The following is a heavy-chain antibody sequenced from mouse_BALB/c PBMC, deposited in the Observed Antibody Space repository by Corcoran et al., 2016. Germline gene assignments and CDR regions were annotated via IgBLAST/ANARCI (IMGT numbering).Heavy chain of an antibody. D-gene: IGHD1-2*01. CDR2: ISCNNGAT. J-gene: IGHJ2*01. Sequence: LVKTGASVKISCKASGYSFTGYYMHWVKQSHGKSLEWIGYISCNNGATSYNQKLKGKATFTVDTSSITAYMQFNSLTSEDSAVYYCARMGDGLDYRGQGTTLTVSS. CDR3: ARMGDGLDY. CDR1: GYSFTGYY. V-gene: IGHV1S34*01.